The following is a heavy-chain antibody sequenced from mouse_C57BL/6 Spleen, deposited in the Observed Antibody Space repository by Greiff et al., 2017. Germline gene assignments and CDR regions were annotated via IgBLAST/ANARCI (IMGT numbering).Heavy chain of an antibody. CDR2: IDPSDSYT. J-gene: IGHJ4*01. CDR3: ARLLAGTGAMDY. Sequence: QVQLQQSGAELVRPGTSVKLSCKASGYTFTSYWMHWVKQRPGQGLEWIGVIDPSDSYTNYNQKFKGKATLTVDTSSSTAYMQLSSLTSEDSAVYYCARLLAGTGAMDYWGQGTSVTVSS. V-gene: IGHV1-59*01. D-gene: IGHD4-1*01. CDR1: GYTFTSYW.